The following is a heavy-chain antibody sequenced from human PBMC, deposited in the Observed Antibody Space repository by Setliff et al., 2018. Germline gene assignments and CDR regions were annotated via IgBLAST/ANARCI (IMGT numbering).Heavy chain of an antibody. CDR2: ISAYNGNT. CDR3: ARAVGYCSGGSCYKGDDY. J-gene: IGHJ4*02. CDR1: GYTFTSYG. Sequence: GASVKVSCKASGYTFTSYGISWVRQAPGQGLEWMGWISAYNGNTNYAQKLQGRVTMTTDTSTNTAYMEVRSLGSDDTAMYYCARAVGYCSGGSCYKGDDYWGQGTPVTVSS. D-gene: IGHD2-15*01. V-gene: IGHV1-18*01.